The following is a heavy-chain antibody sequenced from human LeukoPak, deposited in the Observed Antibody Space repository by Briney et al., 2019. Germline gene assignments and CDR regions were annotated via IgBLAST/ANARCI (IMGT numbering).Heavy chain of an antibody. V-gene: IGHV1-69*04. Sequence: SVKVSCKASGYTFTSYDINWVRQATGQGLEWMGRTIPILGIANYAQKFQGRVTITADKSTSTAYMELSSLRSEDTAVYYCARRGSTSSYYGMDVWGQGTTVTVSS. CDR2: TIPILGIA. D-gene: IGHD2-2*01. J-gene: IGHJ6*02. CDR3: ARRGSTSSYYGMDV. CDR1: GYTFTSYD.